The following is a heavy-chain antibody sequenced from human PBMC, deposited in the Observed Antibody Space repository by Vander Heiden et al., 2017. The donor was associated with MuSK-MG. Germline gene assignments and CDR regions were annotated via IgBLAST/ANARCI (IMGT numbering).Heavy chain of an antibody. Sequence: QVQLQEAGPGLVQPSETLSPTCTVPGGSSSSYYWSWIRQPSGKGLEWIGYIYYSGSTNYNPSLKSRVTISVDTSKNQFSLKLSSVTAADPAVYYCASGYSSGWYGYWGQGPLVTVSS. D-gene: IGHD6-19*01. CDR2: IYYSGST. J-gene: IGHJ4*02. V-gene: IGHV4-59*08. CDR3: ASGYSSGWYGY. CDR1: GGSSSSYY.